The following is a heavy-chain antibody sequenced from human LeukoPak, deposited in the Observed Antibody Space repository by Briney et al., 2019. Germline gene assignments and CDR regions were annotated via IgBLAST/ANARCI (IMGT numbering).Heavy chain of an antibody. CDR2: INHSGST. D-gene: IGHD3-10*01. CDR1: GGSFSVYY. J-gene: IGHJ4*02. V-gene: IGHV4-34*01. Sequence: PSETLSLTCAVYGGSFSVYYWSWIRQPPGKGLEWIGEINHSGSTNFNPSLKSRVTISVDTSKNQFSLKLSSVTAADTAVYYCAREWFGDVAPYWGQGTLVTVSS. CDR3: AREWFGDVAPY.